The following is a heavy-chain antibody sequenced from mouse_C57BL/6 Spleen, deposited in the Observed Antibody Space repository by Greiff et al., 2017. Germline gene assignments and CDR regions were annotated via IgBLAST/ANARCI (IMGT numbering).Heavy chain of an antibody. V-gene: IGHV5-17*01. CDR1: GFTFSDYG. J-gene: IGHJ2*01. Sequence: EVMLVESGGGLVKPGGSLKLSCAASGFTFSDYGMHWVRQAPEKGLEWVAYISSGSSTIYYADTVKGRFTISRDNAKNTLFLQMASLRSEDTAMYYCARLHYYGSGDLYYFDYWGQGTTLTVSS. CDR3: ARLHYYGSGDLYYFDY. D-gene: IGHD1-1*01. CDR2: ISSGSSTI.